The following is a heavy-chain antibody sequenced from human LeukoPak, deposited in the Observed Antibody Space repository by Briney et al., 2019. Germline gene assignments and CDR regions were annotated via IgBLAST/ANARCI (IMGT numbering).Heavy chain of an antibody. D-gene: IGHD5-18*01. CDR1: GSTFDDYA. J-gene: IGHJ4*02. CDR3: AKGSGYSYGTIVDY. CDR2: ISWNSGSI. V-gene: IGHV3-9*01. Sequence: PGGSLRLSCAASGSTFDDYAMHWVRQAPGKGLEWVSGISWNSGSIGYADSVKGRFTISRDNAKNSLYLQMNSLRAEDTALYYCAKGSGYSYGTIVDYWGQGTLVTVSS.